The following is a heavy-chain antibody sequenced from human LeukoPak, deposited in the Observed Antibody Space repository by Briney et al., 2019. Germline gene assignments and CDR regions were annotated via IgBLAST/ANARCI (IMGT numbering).Heavy chain of an antibody. D-gene: IGHD6-19*01. CDR3: ARDGHIAVAGTRVDY. J-gene: IGHJ4*02. CDR1: GFTFSSYS. V-gene: IGHV3-21*01. CDR2: ISSSSSYI. Sequence: GGSLRLSCAASGFTFSSYSMNWVRQAPGKGLEWVSSISSSSSYIYYADSVKGRFTISRDNAKNSLYLQMNSLRAEDTAVYYCARDGHIAVAGTRVDYWGQGTLVTVSS.